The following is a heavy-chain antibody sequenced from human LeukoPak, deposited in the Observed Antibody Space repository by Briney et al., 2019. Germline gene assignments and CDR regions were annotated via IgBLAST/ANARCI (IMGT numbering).Heavy chain of an antibody. CDR2: IIPIFGTA. CDR3: ARGGDFRSSPRLMVGFDP. Sequence: SVKVSCKASGGTFSSYAISWVRQAPGQGPEWMGGIIPIFGTANYAQKFQGRVTITADESTSTAYMELSSLRSEDTAVYYCARGGDFRSSPRLMVGFDPWGQGTLVTVSS. V-gene: IGHV1-69*13. J-gene: IGHJ5*02. D-gene: IGHD2-8*01. CDR1: GGTFSSYA.